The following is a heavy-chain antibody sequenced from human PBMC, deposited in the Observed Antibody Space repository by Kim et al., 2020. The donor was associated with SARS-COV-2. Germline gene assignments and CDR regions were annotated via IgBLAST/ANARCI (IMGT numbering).Heavy chain of an antibody. J-gene: IGHJ6*02. CDR2: IIPIFGTA. CDR1: GGTFSSYA. V-gene: IGHV1-69*13. Sequence: SVKVSCKASGGTFSSYAISWVRQAPGQGLEWMGGIIPIFGTANYAQKFQGRVTITADESTSTAYMELSSLRSEDTAVYYCARGYYYDSSGYYLRNYYYGMAVCGQGTTVTVSS. D-gene: IGHD3-22*01. CDR3: ARGYYYDSSGYYLRNYYYGMAV.